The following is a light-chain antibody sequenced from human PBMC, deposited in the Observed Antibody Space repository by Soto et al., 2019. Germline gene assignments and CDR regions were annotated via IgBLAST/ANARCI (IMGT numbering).Light chain of an antibody. CDR2: QTS. J-gene: IGKJ3*01. Sequence: EIVLTQSPATLSSFPGDRVTLSCRASQYINTRLAWYQHRPGQAPRLLIYQTSLRAAGIPARFSASGSGTDFPLTITDVQPEDFALYYCHQRQSWPRTFGPGTRVDL. V-gene: IGKV3-11*01. CDR3: HQRQSWPRT. CDR1: QYINTR.